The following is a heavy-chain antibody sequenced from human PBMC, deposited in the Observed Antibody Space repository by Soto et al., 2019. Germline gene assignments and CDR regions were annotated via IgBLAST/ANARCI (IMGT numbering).Heavy chain of an antibody. J-gene: IGHJ6*02. CDR3: AKESVESTYSYYGMDV. Sequence: PGGSLRLSCEASGFSLDTYGMHWVRQAPGKGLEWVAVVSFDSKNKYYIDSVEGRFTISRDNSKNMMCLQMDSLRREDTAVYYCAKESVESTYSYYGMDVWGPGTTVTVSS. CDR1: GFSLDTYG. CDR2: VSFDSKNK. D-gene: IGHD4-4*01. V-gene: IGHV3-30*18.